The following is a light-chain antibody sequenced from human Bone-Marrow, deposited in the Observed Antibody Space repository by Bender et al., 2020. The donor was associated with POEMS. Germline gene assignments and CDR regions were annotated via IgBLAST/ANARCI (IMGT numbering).Light chain of an antibody. V-gene: IGLV2-14*02. CDR1: SSDVGSHNL. CDR3: SSYAGDNYWV. J-gene: IGLJ3*02. Sequence: QSALTQPASVSGSPGQSISISCTGASSDVGSHNLVSWYQQHPGKAPKLVIYEGIKRPSGVPDRFSGSKSGSTASLTVSGLQTEDEAEYFCSSYAGDNYWVFGGGTRVTVL. CDR2: EGI.